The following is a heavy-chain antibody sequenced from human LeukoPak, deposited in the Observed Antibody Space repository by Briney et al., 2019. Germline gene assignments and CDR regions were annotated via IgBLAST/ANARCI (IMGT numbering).Heavy chain of an antibody. D-gene: IGHD6-19*01. J-gene: IGHJ4*02. V-gene: IGHV3-66*01. CDR1: GFTVSSNY. CDR2: IYSSGST. Sequence: GGSLRLSCAASGFTVSSNYMSWVRQAPGKGLEWVSIIYSSGSTYYADSVKGRFTISRDNSKNTLYLQMNSLRAEDTAVYYCARGPSIAVAGTNVYWGQGTLVTVSS. CDR3: ARGPSIAVAGTNVY.